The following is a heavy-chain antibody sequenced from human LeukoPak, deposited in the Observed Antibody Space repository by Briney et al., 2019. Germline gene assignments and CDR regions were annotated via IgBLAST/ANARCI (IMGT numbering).Heavy chain of an antibody. CDR2: INHSGST. D-gene: IGHD4-23*01. V-gene: IGHV4-34*01. CDR3: ATRPTPPYYYYYMDV. CDR1: GGSFSGYY. J-gene: IGHJ6*03. Sequence: SETLSLTCAVYGGSFSGYYWNWIRQPPGKGLEWIGEINHSGSTNYNPSLKSRVTISVDTSKNQFSLKVNSVTAADTGVYYCATRPTPPYYYYYMDVWGKGTPVTVSS.